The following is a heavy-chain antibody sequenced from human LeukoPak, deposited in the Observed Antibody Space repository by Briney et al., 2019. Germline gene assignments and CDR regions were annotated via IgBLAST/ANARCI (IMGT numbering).Heavy chain of an antibody. CDR2: ISGSGSTI. CDR3: STGAGGY. D-gene: IGHD4-23*01. V-gene: IGHV3-48*03. J-gene: IGHJ4*02. CDR1: GFTFSSYE. Sequence: PGGSLRLSCAASGFTFSSYEMNWVRQAPGKGLEWVSYISGSGSTIHYADSVKGRFTISRDNARNSLYLQMNTLRAEDTAVYYCSTGAGGYWGQGTLVTVSS.